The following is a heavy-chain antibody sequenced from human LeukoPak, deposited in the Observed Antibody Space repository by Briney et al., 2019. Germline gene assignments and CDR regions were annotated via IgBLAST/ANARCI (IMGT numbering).Heavy chain of an antibody. D-gene: IGHD3-3*01. J-gene: IGHJ6*03. Sequence: GGSLRLSCAASGFTFSSYWMSWVRQAPGKGLEWVANIKQDGSEKYYVDSVKGRFTISRDNAKNSLYLQMKSLRAEDTAVYYCARVGDFWSGYSHYYMDVWGKGTTVTVSS. CDR3: ARVGDFWSGYSHYYMDV. CDR1: GFTFSSYW. CDR2: IKQDGSEK. V-gene: IGHV3-7*01.